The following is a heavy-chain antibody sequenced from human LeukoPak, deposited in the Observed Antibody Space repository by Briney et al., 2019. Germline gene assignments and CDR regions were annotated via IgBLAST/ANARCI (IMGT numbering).Heavy chain of an antibody. CDR3: AREQYYGSGSYYICWFDT. D-gene: IGHD3-10*01. Sequence: GGSLRLSCAAAGLTFSTNSMNWVRQAPGKGLEWVSYISFSSSTIYYADSVKGRFTISRDNAKNSLYLQMNSLRAEDTAVYYCAREQYYGSGSYYICWFDTWGQGSLVTVSS. CDR2: ISFSSSTI. V-gene: IGHV3-48*04. J-gene: IGHJ5*02. CDR1: GLTFSTNS.